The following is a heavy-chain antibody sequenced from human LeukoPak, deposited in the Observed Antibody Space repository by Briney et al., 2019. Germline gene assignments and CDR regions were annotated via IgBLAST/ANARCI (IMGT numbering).Heavy chain of an antibody. CDR2: IYRSEST. Sequence: SETLSLTCTVSGGSISSHYWSWIRQPAGKGLEWIGRIYRSESTNYNPSLKSRVTMSLDTSKNQFSLKLSSVTAADTAVYYCARASLHYYDSSGYYRSTYFDYWGQGTLVTVSS. CDR1: GGSISSHY. CDR3: ARASLHYYDSSGYYRSTYFDY. V-gene: IGHV4-4*07. D-gene: IGHD3-22*01. J-gene: IGHJ4*02.